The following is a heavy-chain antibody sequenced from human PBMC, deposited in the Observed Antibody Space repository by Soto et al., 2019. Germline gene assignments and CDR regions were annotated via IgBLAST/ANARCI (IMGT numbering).Heavy chain of an antibody. V-gene: IGHV4-61*01. CDR1: GGSVSSGSYY. J-gene: IGHJ4*02. D-gene: IGHD3-22*01. CDR2: IYYSGST. Sequence: SETLSLTCTVSGGSVSSGSYYWSWIRQPPGKGLEWIGYIYYSGSTNYNPSLKSRVTISVDTSKNQFSLKLSSVTAADTAVYYCARWGGDYDSSGYWDYFDYWCQGTLVTVSS. CDR3: ARWGGDYDSSGYWDYFDY.